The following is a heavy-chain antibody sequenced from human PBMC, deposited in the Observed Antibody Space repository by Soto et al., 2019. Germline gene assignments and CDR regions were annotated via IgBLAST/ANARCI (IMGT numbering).Heavy chain of an antibody. J-gene: IGHJ4*02. Sequence: EVQLVESGGGWVQPGGSLRLSCAASGFTFSSYEMNWVRQAPGKGLEWVSYISSSGSTIYYADSVKGRFTISRDNAKNSLYLQMNSLRAEDTAVYYCASAGRWGPSDYWGQGTLVTVSS. V-gene: IGHV3-48*03. CDR2: ISSSGSTI. CDR1: GFTFSSYE. CDR3: ASAGRWGPSDY. D-gene: IGHD1-26*01.